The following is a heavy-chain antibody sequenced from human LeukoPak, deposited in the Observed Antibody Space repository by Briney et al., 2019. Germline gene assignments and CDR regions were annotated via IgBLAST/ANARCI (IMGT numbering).Heavy chain of an antibody. Sequence: GGSLRLSCAASGFTFSSYSMNWVRQAPGKGLEWVSSISSSSSYIYYADSVKGRFTISRDNAKNSLYLQMNSLRAEDTAVYYCARGYSGYDDWFDYWGQGTLVTVSS. V-gene: IGHV3-21*01. D-gene: IGHD5-12*01. J-gene: IGHJ4*02. CDR3: ARGYSGYDDWFDY. CDR1: GFTFSSYS. CDR2: ISSSSSYI.